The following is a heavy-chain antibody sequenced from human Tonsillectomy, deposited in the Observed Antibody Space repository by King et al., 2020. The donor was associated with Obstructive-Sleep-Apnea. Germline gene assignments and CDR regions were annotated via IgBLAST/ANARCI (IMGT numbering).Heavy chain of an antibody. D-gene: IGHD2-15*01. J-gene: IGHJ6*02. CDR1: GGSISSSSYY. CDR2: ISYSGSI. V-gene: IGHV4-39*07. CDR3: AGDGDDDAAYYYGMDV. Sequence: QLQESGPGLVKPSETLSLTCTVSGGSISSSSYYWGLIRQPPGKGLEWIGSISYSGSIFYNPSLKSRVAISVDTSKNQFSLKLSSVTAADTAVYYCAGDGDDDAAYYYGMDVWGQGTTVTVSS.